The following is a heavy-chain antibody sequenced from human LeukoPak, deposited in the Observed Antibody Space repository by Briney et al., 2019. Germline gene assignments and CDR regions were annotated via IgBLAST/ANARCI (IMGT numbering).Heavy chain of an antibody. CDR3: AREVGRGVVPAAYYNWFDP. V-gene: IGHV4-4*02. CDR1: GGSISSSNW. Sequence: PSGTLSLTCAVSGGSISSSNWWSWVRQPPGKGLEWIGEICHSGSTNYNPSLKSRVTLSVDKSKNQFSLKLSSVTAADTAVYYCAREVGRGVVPAAYYNWFDPWGQGTLVTVSS. D-gene: IGHD2-2*01. J-gene: IGHJ5*02. CDR2: ICHSGST.